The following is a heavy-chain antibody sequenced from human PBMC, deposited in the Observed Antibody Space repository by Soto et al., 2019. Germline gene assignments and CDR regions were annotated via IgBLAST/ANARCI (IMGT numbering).Heavy chain of an antibody. CDR3: ARGGGGRGGYNWFDP. D-gene: IGHD5-12*01. J-gene: IGHJ5*02. V-gene: IGHV4-30-2*01. CDR2: IYHSGST. Sequence: SETLSLTCAVSGGSISSGGYSWSWIRQPPGKGLEWIGYIYHSGSTYYNPSLKSRVTISVDRSKNQFSLKLSSVTAADTAVYYCARGGGGRGGYNWFDPWGQGTLVTVSS. CDR1: GGSISSGGYS.